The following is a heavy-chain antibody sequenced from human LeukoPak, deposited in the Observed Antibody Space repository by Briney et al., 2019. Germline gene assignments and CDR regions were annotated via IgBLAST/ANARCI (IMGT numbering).Heavy chain of an antibody. CDR1: GFTFSTYS. CDR3: ARVSATGMGFDY. CDR2: ISSSGSYI. V-gene: IGHV3-21*01. J-gene: IGHJ4*02. Sequence: GGSLRLSCAASGFTFSTYSMSWVRQAPGKGLEWVSSISSSGSYIYYADSLKGRFTISRDNAKNSLYLQMNSLRAEDTAVYSCARVSATGMGFDYWGQGTLVTVSS. D-gene: IGHD3-9*01.